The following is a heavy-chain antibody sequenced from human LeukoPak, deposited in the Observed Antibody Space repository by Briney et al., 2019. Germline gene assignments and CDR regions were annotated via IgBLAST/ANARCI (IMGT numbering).Heavy chain of an antibody. Sequence: GRSLRLSCSASGFTFSSYAMHWVRQAPGKGLEYVSAISRNGDSTYYADSVKGRFTISRDISRNTLYLQMSSLRAEDTAVYYCVGYDTSGYLTDYWGQGTQVTVSS. J-gene: IGHJ4*02. CDR3: VGYDTSGYLTDY. CDR1: GFTFSSYA. V-gene: IGHV3-64D*06. CDR2: ISRNGDST. D-gene: IGHD3-22*01.